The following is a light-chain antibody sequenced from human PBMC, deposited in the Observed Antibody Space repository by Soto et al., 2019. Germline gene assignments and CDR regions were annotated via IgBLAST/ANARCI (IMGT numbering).Light chain of an antibody. V-gene: IGKV1-17*01. CDR1: QGVRND. J-gene: IGKJ1*01. CDR3: QQYNSYSWT. CDR2: AAS. Sequence: DIQMTQSPSSLSASVGDRVTITCRASQGVRNDLGWYQQKPGQSPKRLIFAASTLESGVPSRFSGSGSETDFTLTISSLQPDDFATYYCQQYNSYSWTFGQGTKVDIK.